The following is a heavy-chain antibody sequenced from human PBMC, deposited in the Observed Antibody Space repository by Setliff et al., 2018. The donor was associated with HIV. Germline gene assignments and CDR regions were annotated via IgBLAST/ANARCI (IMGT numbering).Heavy chain of an antibody. CDR1: GGSISSYY. CDR2: IYYSGST. D-gene: IGHD2-2*01. J-gene: IGHJ6*03. Sequence: SETLSLTCTVSGGSISSYYWSWIRQPPGKGLEWIGYIYYSGSTNYNPSLKSRVAMSVDMSKYQFSLKLTSVTAADTAVYYCARGVVVVPAAREHYYYMDVWGKGTTVTVSS. CDR3: ARGVVVVPAAREHYYYMDV. V-gene: IGHV4-59*08.